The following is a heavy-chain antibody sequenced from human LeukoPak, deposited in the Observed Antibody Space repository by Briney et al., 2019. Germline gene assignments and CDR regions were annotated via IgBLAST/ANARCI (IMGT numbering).Heavy chain of an antibody. D-gene: IGHD1-26*01. CDR3: ARVKRVGAALDY. CDR2: IYHSGST. CDR1: GYSISSGYY. Sequence: PSETLSLTCTVSGYSISSGYYWGWIRQPPGKGLEWIGSIYHSGSTYYNPSLKSRVTTSVDTSKNQFSLKLSSVTAADTAVYYCARVKRVGAALDYWAREPWSPSPQ. J-gene: IGHJ4*02. V-gene: IGHV4-38-2*02.